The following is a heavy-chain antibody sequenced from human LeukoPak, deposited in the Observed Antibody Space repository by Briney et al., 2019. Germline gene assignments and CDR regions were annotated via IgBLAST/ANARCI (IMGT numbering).Heavy chain of an antibody. J-gene: IGHJ5*02. V-gene: IGHV4-39*01. CDR1: GGSISSSSYY. CDR3: ARLRFGTYYDILTGYYLGWFDP. Sequence: SETLSLTCTVSGGSISSSSYYWGWIRQPPGKGLEWIGRIYYSGSTYYNPSLKSRVTISVDTSKNQFSLKLSSVTAADTAVYYCARLRFGTYYDILTGYYLGWFDPWGQGTLVTVSS. D-gene: IGHD3-9*01. CDR2: IYYSGST.